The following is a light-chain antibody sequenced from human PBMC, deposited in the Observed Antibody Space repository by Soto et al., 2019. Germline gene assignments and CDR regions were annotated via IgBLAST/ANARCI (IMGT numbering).Light chain of an antibody. CDR3: QQANSFPFT. CDR2: AAS. CDR1: QIINKW. J-gene: IGKJ3*01. V-gene: IGKV1-12*02. Sequence: DIQMTQSPSSVSASVGDRVTITCRASQIINKWLAWYQQKPGKAPTLLIYAASTLQGGVPSRFSGSGSWTDFTLTISSLQPEDFATYYCQQANSFPFTFGPATKVDIK.